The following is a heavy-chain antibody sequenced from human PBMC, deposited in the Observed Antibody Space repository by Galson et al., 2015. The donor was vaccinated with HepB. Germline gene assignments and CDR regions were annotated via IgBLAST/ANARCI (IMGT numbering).Heavy chain of an antibody. CDR1: GYTFTSYA. CDR2: INAGNGST. Sequence: SVKVSCKASGYTFTSYAMHWVRQAPGQRLEWMGWINAGNGSTKYSQKFQGRVTITRDTSASTAYMELSSLRSEDTAVYYCARGGRNADYWGQGTLVTVSS. D-gene: IGHD1-1*01. J-gene: IGHJ4*02. CDR3: ARGGRNADY. V-gene: IGHV1-3*01.